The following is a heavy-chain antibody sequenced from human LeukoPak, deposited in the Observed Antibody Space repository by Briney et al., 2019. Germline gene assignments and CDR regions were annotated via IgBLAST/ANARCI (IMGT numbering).Heavy chain of an antibody. J-gene: IGHJ4*02. CDR2: INHSGST. CDR3: ARGSCSGGSCYQYYFDY. CDR1: GGSVSSGSYY. Sequence: SETLSLTCTVSGGSVSSGSYYWSWIRQPPGKGLEWIGEINHSGSTNYNPSLKSRVTISVDTSKNQFSLKLSSVTAADTAVYYCARGSCSGGSCYQYYFDYWGQGTLVTVSS. V-gene: IGHV4-61*01. D-gene: IGHD2-15*01.